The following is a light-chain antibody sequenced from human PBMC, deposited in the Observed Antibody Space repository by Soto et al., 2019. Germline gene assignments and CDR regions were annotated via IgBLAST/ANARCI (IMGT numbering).Light chain of an antibody. Sequence: QSVLAQPRSVSGSPGQSVTISCTGTSSDVAGYNFVSWYQQHPGKAPKLMIYDVSKRPSGVPDRFSGSKSGYTASLTISGLQAGDEADYYCCSYAGSYNYVFGTGTKV. CDR3: CSYAGSYNYV. CDR2: DVS. J-gene: IGLJ1*01. CDR1: SSDVAGYNF. V-gene: IGLV2-11*01.